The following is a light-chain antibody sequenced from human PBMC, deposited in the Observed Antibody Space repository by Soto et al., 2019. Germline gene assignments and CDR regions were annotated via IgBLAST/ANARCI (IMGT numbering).Light chain of an antibody. V-gene: IGKV1-13*02. CDR1: RGIGHS. CDR3: QQFTSYVLT. J-gene: IGKJ4*01. CDR2: DAS. Sequence: AVQLTQSPSSLSASLGDRVTITCRASRGIGHSLAWYQQKPGKPPRLLISDASTLESGVPPRFSGSGSGTRFTLTITSLQAEDFATYYCQQFTSYVLTFGGGTKVEIK.